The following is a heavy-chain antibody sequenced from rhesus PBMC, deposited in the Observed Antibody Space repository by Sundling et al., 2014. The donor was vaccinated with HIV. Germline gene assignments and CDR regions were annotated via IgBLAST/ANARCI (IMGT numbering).Heavy chain of an antibody. CDR3: AREGPNWNYVGY. CDR1: GGSISDTYY. CDR2: IYGSSGTT. V-gene: IGHV4S9*01. J-gene: IGHJ4*01. D-gene: IGHD1-26*01. Sequence: QVQLQESGPGLVKPSETLSLTCAVSGGSISDTYYWNWIRQSPGKGLEWIGNIYGSSGTTYYNPSLKSRVIISKDTSKNQFSLKLTSVTAADTAVYYCAREGPNWNYVGYWGQGVLVTVSS.